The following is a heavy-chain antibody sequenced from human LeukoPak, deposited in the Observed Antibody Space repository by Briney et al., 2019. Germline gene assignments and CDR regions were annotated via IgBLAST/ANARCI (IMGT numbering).Heavy chain of an antibody. CDR3: ARVGVTDWFDP. CDR1: GGSISKFY. J-gene: IGHJ5*02. D-gene: IGHD2-21*02. Sequence: SETLSLTCTVSGGSISKFYWSWIRQPPGKGLEWIGYIYHSGSAYYSPSLKSRVTISVDRSKDQFSLQLSSVTAADTAVYYCARVGVTDWFDPWGQGTLVTVSS. CDR2: IYHSGSA. V-gene: IGHV4-59*12.